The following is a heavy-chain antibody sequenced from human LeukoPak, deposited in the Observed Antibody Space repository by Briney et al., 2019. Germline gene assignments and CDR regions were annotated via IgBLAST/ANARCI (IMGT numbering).Heavy chain of an antibody. V-gene: IGHV3-21*04. CDR2: ISSSSSFT. CDR1: GFTFSSFS. J-gene: IGHJ4*02. CDR3: ARDDYLGY. Sequence: GGSLRLSCAASGFTFSSFSINWVRQAPGKGLEWVSCISSSSSFTYCADSVKGRFTISRDNAKNSVYLQMDTLRAEDTAVYYCARDDYLGYWGQGTLVTVSS. D-gene: IGHD3-16*01.